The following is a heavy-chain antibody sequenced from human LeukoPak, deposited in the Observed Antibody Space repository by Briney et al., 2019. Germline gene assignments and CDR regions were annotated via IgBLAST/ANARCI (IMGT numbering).Heavy chain of an antibody. CDR3: ARDFGVSPAPNAFDI. D-gene: IGHD3-3*01. Sequence: PGGSLRPSCAASGFTFSSYGMHWVRQAPGKGLEWVVFIRYDGSNKYYADSVKGRFTISRDNSKNSLYLQMNSLRAEDTAVYYCARDFGVSPAPNAFDIWGQGTMVTVSS. V-gene: IGHV3-30*02. CDR1: GFTFSSYG. CDR2: IRYDGSNK. J-gene: IGHJ3*02.